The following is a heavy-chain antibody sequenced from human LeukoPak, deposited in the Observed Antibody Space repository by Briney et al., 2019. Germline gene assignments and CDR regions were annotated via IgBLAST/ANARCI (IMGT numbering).Heavy chain of an antibody. J-gene: IGHJ4*02. CDR1: GYTSTSYG. V-gene: IGHV1-18*04. Sequence: ASVKVSCKASGYTSTSYGISWVRQAPGHGREWMGWISAYNGNTNYEQKLQGRVTMTTDTSTSTAYMELRSLRSDDTAVYYCAREASEIDYWGQGTLVTVSS. D-gene: IGHD6-19*01. CDR3: AREASEIDY. CDR2: ISAYNGNT.